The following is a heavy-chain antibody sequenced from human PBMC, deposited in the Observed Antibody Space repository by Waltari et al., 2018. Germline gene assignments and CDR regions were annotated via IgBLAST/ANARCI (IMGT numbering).Heavy chain of an antibody. CDR3: ARGGPTVGYWYFDL. CDR1: GFTFSSYA. J-gene: IGHJ2*01. V-gene: IGHV3-30-3*01. CDR2: ISYDGSNK. D-gene: IGHD4-17*01. Sequence: QVQLVESRGGVVQPGRSLRLSCAASGFTFSSYAMHWVRQAPGKGLEWVAVISYDGSNKYYADSVKGRFTISRDNSKNTLYLQMNSLRAEDTAVYYCARGGPTVGYWYFDLWGRGTLVTVSS.